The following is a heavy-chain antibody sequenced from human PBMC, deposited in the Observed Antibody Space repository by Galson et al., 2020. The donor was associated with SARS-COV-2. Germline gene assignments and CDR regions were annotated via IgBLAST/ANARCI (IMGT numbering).Heavy chain of an antibody. CDR1: GGSFSGYY. V-gene: IGHV4-34*01. CDR2: INHSGST. CDR3: ASGISSSVYSY. J-gene: IGHJ4*02. Sequence: SETLSLTCAVYGGSFSGYYWSWIRQSPGKGLEWIGEINHSGSTNYNPSLKSRVTISVDTSKNQFSLKLSSVTAADTAVYYCASGISSSVYSYCGQGTLVTVSS. D-gene: IGHD6-13*01.